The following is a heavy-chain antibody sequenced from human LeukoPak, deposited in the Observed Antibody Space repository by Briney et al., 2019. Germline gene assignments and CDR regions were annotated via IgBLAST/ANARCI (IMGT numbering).Heavy chain of an antibody. Sequence: PSQTLSLTCTVSGISITSSAYYWSWIRQPAGKGLEWIGRVYTIDDANYSPSLKSRVTISVDTSKNQFSLKLKSVTDADTAVYFCASSQLAMAFDTWGQGTLVAVSS. CDR2: VYTIDDA. D-gene: IGHD6-13*01. J-gene: IGHJ1*01. CDR1: GISITSSAYY. V-gene: IGHV4-61*02. CDR3: ASSQLAMAFDT.